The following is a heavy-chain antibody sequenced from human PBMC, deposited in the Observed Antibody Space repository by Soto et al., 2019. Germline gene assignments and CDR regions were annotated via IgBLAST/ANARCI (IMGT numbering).Heavy chain of an antibody. V-gene: IGHV1-2*04. CDR1: GYSFTDYH. D-gene: IGHD2-8*01. J-gene: IGHJ6*02. CDR2: INPKSGGT. Sequence: ASVKVSCKASGYSFTDYHIHWVRQAPGQGLEWLGRINPKSGGTSTAQKFQGWVTMTTDTSISTASMELTRLTSDDTAIYYCTRGDSTXCSNGVCSFFYNHDMDVWGQGTTVTVSS. CDR3: TRGDSTXCSNGVCSFFYNHDMDV.